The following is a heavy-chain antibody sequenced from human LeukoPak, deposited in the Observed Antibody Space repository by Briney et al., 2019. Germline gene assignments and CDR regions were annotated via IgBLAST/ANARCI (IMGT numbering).Heavy chain of an antibody. D-gene: IGHD3-9*01. V-gene: IGHV4-59*08. Sequence: PSETLSLTCTVSGGSISSYYWSWIRQPPGKGLEWIGYIYYSGSTNYNPSLKSRVTISVDTSKNQFSLKLSSVTAADTAVYYCARHPAYYDILTGYWYFDLWGRGTLVTVSS. CDR2: IYYSGST. CDR1: GGSISSYY. J-gene: IGHJ2*01. CDR3: ARHPAYYDILTGYWYFDL.